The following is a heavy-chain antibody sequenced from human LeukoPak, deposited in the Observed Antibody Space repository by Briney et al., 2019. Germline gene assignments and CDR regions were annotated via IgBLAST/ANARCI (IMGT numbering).Heavy chain of an antibody. V-gene: IGHV3-48*01. CDR3: ARGRRNYYDSSGYSA. J-gene: IGHJ5*02. D-gene: IGHD3-22*01. CDR1: GFSFYSYS. Sequence: GGSLRLSCTASGFSFYSYSMNWVRQAPGKGLECISYISSSSSSIYYADSVKGRFTISGDNAKNSLYLQMNSLRAEDTAVYYCARGRRNYYDSSGYSAWGQGALVTVSS. CDR2: ISSSSSSI.